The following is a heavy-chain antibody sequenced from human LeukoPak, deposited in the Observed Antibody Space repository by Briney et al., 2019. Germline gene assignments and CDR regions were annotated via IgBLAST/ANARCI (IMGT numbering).Heavy chain of an antibody. Sequence: SETLSLTCTVSGGSVSSGSYYWSWIRQPPGKGLEWIGYIYYSGSTNYNPSLKSRVTISVDTSKNQFSLKLSPVTAADTAVYYCARVPPVAGTIFDYWGQGTLVTVSS. CDR3: ARVPPVAGTIFDY. D-gene: IGHD6-19*01. CDR1: GGSVSSGSYY. CDR2: IYYSGST. J-gene: IGHJ4*02. V-gene: IGHV4-61*01.